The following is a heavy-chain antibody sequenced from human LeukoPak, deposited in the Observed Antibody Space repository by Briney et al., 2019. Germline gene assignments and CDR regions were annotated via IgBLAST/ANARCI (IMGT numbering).Heavy chain of an antibody. CDR2: IYHSGST. V-gene: IGHV4-4*02. J-gene: IGHJ3*02. D-gene: IGHD3-22*01. CDR3: ARVHVNSGYYFGDAFDI. Sequence: SETLSLTCAVSGVSISSTHWWNWVRQPPGKGLEWIGEIYHSGSTHYNPSLKSRVTISVDTSKNQFSLKLSSVTAADTAIYYCARVHVNSGYYFGDAFDIWGQGTMVTVSS. CDR1: GVSISSTHW.